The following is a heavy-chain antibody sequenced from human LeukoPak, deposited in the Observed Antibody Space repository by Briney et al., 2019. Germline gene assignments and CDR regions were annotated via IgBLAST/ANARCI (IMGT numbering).Heavy chain of an antibody. V-gene: IGHV1-2*02. CDR3: ARTEDYDFWSGYYTPYFDY. CDR2: INPNSGGT. CDR1: GYTFTGYY. D-gene: IGHD3-3*01. J-gene: IGHJ4*02. Sequence: ASVKVSCKASGYTFTGYYMHWVRQAPGQGLEWMGWINPNSGGTNYAQKFQGRVTMTRDTSISTAYRELSRLRSDDTAVYYCARTEDYDFWSGYYTPYFDYWGQGTLVTVSS.